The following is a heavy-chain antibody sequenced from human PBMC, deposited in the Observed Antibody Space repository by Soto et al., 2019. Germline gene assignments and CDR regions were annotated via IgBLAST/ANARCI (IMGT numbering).Heavy chain of an antibody. D-gene: IGHD5-12*01. J-gene: IGHJ5*02. CDR1: GGSVSDYY. CDR2: IHYRGVI. CDR3: AVNVEMATINWFDP. V-gene: IGHV4-59*02. Sequence: PSETLSLTCNVSGGSVSDYYWSWIRQAPGKGLEWIGYIHYRGVINYNPSLKSRVTMSVDPSKNQFSLNLRSVTTADTAVYFCAVNVEMATINWFDPWGQGTLVTVSS.